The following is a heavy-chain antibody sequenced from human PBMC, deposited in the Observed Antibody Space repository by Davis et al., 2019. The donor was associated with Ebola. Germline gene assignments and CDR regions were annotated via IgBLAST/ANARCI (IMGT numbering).Heavy chain of an antibody. CDR1: GGSFSGYY. CDR2: INPSVST. CDR3: ARGLFHSRWRYWFDP. Sequence: SETLSLTCAVYGGSFSGYYWSWXXXXXXKGLVWIWEINPSVSTNYHPSLKSRVTISVDTSKNQFSLKLSSVTAADTAVYYCARGLFHSRWRYWFDPWGQGTLVTVSS. D-gene: IGHD6-13*01. J-gene: IGHJ5*02. V-gene: IGHV4-34*01.